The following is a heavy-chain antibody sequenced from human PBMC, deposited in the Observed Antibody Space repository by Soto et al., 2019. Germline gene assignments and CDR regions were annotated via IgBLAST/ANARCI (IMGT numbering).Heavy chain of an antibody. Sequence: PSETRSLTWAVSGYSISSGYYWCLVRQPPGKGRECIGSIYHGGSTYYNPSLNSRVTLSIDMTNNHGSLILNSVTAADTAVYYCARVGPWVPYYYDSSPYTFENCFDPCGQRTLVTVSS. D-gene: IGHD3-22*01. CDR1: GYSISSGYY. J-gene: IGHJ5*02. CDR2: IYHGGST. CDR3: ARVGPWVPYYYDSSPYTFENCFDP. V-gene: IGHV4-38-2*01.